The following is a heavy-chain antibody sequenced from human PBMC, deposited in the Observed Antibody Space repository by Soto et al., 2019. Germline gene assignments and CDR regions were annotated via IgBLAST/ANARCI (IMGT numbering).Heavy chain of an antibody. Sequence: QVQLVQSGAEVKKPGSSVKVSCKASGGTFSSYAISWVRQAPGQGLEWMGGIIPIFGTANYAQKFQGRVTITADESTSTAYMELSSLRSEDTAVYYCARDRGTAAAGSSNWFDPWGQGTLVTVSS. V-gene: IGHV1-69*01. CDR1: GGTFSSYA. J-gene: IGHJ5*02. D-gene: IGHD6-13*01. CDR2: IIPIFGTA. CDR3: ARDRGTAAAGSSNWFDP.